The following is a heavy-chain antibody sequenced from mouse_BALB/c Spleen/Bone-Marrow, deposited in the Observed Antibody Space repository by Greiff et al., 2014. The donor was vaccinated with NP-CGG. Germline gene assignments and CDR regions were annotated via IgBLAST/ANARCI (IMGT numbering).Heavy chain of an antibody. CDR1: GISITTGNHR. D-gene: IGHD2-14*01. CDR2: IYYSGTI. Sequence: DVQLQESGPGLVKPSQTVSLTCTVTGISITTGNHRWSWIRQFPGNKLEWIGYIYYSGTITYNPSLTSRTTIARDTSKNQFFLEMNSLTAEDTATYYCVRSYYRYAMDYWGQGTSVTVSS. CDR3: VRSYYRYAMDY. V-gene: IGHV3-5*02. J-gene: IGHJ4*01.